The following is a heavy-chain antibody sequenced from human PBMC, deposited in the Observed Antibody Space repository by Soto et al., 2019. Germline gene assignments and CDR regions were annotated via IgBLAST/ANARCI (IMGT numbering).Heavy chain of an antibody. Sequence: WASVKVSCKASGGTFSSYAISWVRQAPGQGLEWMGGIIPIFGTANYAQKFQGRVTITADKSTSTAYMELSSLRSEDTAVYYCAIFSLRYIAAPTGFDPWGQGTLVTVSS. CDR1: GGTFSSYA. CDR2: IIPIFGTA. J-gene: IGHJ5*02. D-gene: IGHD6-6*01. CDR3: AIFSLRYIAAPTGFDP. V-gene: IGHV1-69*06.